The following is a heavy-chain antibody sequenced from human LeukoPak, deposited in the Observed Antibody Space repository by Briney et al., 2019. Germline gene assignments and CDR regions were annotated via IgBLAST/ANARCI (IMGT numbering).Heavy chain of an antibody. CDR3: AKEMRLAATDMSAYSRYYYYGMDV. CDR2: ISVDGGTT. V-gene: IGHV3-43*02. Sequence: SGGSLRLSCAASGFTFHDYAMHWVRQAPGKGLEWVSLISVDGGTTDYAYSVKGRFTISRDNGRNSLYLQMNSLRTGDSALYYCAKEMRLAATDMSAYSRYYYYGMDVWGQGTTLTVSS. CDR1: GFTFHDYA. D-gene: IGHD2-15*01. J-gene: IGHJ6*02.